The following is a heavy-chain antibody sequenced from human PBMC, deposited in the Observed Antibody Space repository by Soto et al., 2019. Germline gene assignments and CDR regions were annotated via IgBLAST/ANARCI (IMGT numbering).Heavy chain of an antibody. CDR3: ARDKESAVAGTPS. CDR2: IIPILGIA. J-gene: IGHJ4*02. V-gene: IGHV1-69*04. CDR1: GGTFSSYT. Sequence: GASVKVSCKASGGTFSSYTISWVRQAPGQGLEWMGRIIPILGIANYAQKFQGRVTITADKSTSTAYMELSSLRSEDTAVYYCARDKESAVAGTPSWGQGTLVTVSS. D-gene: IGHD6-19*01.